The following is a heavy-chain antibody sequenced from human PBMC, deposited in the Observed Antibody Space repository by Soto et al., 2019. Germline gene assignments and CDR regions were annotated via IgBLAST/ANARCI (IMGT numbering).Heavy chain of an antibody. CDR3: VKDKGSTVSPSDYYYNGMDV. CDR1: GLTFSNYA. CDR2: IGYGGGGT. Sequence: EVQLLESGGGLVQPGGSLRLSCVASGLTFSNYAMHWVRQAPGKGLEWVSGIGYGGGGTYYADSVKGRLTISRHNSKNTVYLQMSSLRAEETAVYYCVKDKGSTVSPSDYYYNGMDVWGQGTTVTVSS. V-gene: IGHV3-23*01. J-gene: IGHJ6*02. D-gene: IGHD4-17*01.